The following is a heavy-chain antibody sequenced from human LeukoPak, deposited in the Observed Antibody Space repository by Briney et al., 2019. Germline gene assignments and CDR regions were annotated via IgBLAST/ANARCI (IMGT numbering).Heavy chain of an antibody. CDR3: AKVRIQLWNDAFDI. CDR1: GFTFDDYA. CDR2: ISWNSGSI. V-gene: IGHV3-9*03. Sequence: GRSLRLSCAASGFTFDDYAMHWVRQAPGKGLEWVSGISWNSGSIGYADSVKGRSTISRDNAKNSLYLQMNSLRAEDMALYYCAKVRIQLWNDAFDIWGQGTMVTVSS. D-gene: IGHD5-18*01. J-gene: IGHJ3*02.